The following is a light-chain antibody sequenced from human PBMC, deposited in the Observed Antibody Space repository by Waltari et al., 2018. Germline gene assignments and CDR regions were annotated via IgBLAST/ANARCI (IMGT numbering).Light chain of an antibody. CDR3: QAWDSSTAV. V-gene: IGLV3-1*01. J-gene: IGLJ2*01. CDR1: ILGDNY. Sequence: SYELTQPPSVSVSPGQPDSITCSGTILGDNYACWYQQRPGQSPVLVIYQDNKRPSGIPERFSGSNSGNTATLTISGTQAMDEADYYCQAWDSSTAVFGGGTKLTVL. CDR2: QDN.